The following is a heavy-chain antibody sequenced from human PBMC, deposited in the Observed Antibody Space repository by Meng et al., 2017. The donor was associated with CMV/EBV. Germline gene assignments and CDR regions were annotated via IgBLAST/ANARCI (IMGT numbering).Heavy chain of an antibody. J-gene: IGHJ6*02. V-gene: IGHV1-18*01. Sequence: ASVKVSCKASGYTFTIYGISWVRQAPGQGLEWMGCISAYNGNTNYPQKLQGRVTITTDTSTSTAYMELRSLRSDDTAVYYCAREMAAIEDYYYGMDVWGQGTTVTVSS. CDR1: GYTFTIYG. CDR3: AREMAAIEDYYYGMDV. D-gene: IGHD2-2*02. CDR2: ISAYNGNT.